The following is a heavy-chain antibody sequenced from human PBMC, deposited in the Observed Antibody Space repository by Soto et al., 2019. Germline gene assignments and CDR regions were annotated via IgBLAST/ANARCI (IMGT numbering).Heavy chain of an antibody. D-gene: IGHD6-6*01. CDR3: ARVLGAKSSSSHFDY. Sequence: QVQLVQSGAEVKKPGASVKVSCKASGYTFTSYNMHWVRQAPGQGLEWMGIINPSGGSTSYAQKFQGRVTMTRDTSTSTVYMELSSLRSEDTAVYYCARVLGAKSSSSHFDYWGQGTLVTVSS. V-gene: IGHV1-46*01. CDR2: INPSGGST. J-gene: IGHJ4*02. CDR1: GYTFTSYN.